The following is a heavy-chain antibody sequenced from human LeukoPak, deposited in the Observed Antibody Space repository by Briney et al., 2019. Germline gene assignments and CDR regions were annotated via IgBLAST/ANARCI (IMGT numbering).Heavy chain of an antibody. V-gene: IGHV3-11*04. CDR1: GFAVSSNY. CDR2: ISSSGSTI. J-gene: IGHJ6*04. Sequence: GGSLRLSCAASGFAVSSNYMSWVRQAPGKGLEWVSYISSSGSTIYYADSVKGRFTISRDNAKNSLYLQMNSLRAEDTAVYYCAELGITMIGGVWGKGTTVTISS. CDR3: AELGITMIGGV. D-gene: IGHD3-10*02.